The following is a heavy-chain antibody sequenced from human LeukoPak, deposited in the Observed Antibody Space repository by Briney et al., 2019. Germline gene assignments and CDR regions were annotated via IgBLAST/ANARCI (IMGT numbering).Heavy chain of an antibody. CDR3: ATGHSYGYDY. V-gene: IGHV3-74*01. J-gene: IGHJ4*02. CDR2: VKGDGRTT. Sequence: GSLRLSCAASGLTFSDFWMHWVRQPPGKGLVWVALVKGDGRTTIYADSVKGRFTISRDNAKNTLSLQMNSLRADDSGVYYCATGHSYGYDYWGQGVLVTVSS. CDR1: GLTFSDFW. D-gene: IGHD5-18*01.